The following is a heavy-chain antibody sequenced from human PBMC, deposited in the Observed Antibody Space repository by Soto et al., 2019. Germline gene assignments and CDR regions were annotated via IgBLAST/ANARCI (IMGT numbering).Heavy chain of an antibody. V-gene: IGHV3-9*01. CDR2: VSPTGDTV. Sequence: VQVVASVGGLVQPGRSLRLSCAVSGFRFEQYVMHWFRQGPGKGLECVSTVSPTGDTVAYADSVEGRFTVSRDNAKNSLSLHMNSIIGDDTAFYYCLKAGPNCAIDDWGQGTLVTVSS. CDR1: GFRFEQYV. D-gene: IGHD2-21*01. J-gene: IGHJ4*02. CDR3: LKAGPNCAIDD.